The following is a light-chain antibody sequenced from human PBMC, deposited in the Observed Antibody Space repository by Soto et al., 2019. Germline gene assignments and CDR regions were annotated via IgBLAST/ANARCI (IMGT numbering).Light chain of an antibody. CDR2: DVI. CDR1: SSDFGGSNY. CDR3: CSYTGSDTYV. J-gene: IGLJ1*01. Sequence: QSALTQPRSVSGSPGQSVSISCTGTSSDFGGSNYVSCYQQHPGKAPKLIIDDVIKRPSGVPDRFSGSKSGNTASLTSSGLQAEDEADYFCCSYTGSDTYVFGSGTKLTVL. V-gene: IGLV2-11*01.